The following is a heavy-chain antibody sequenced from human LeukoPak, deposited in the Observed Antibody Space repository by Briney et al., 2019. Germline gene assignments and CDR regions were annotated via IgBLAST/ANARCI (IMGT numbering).Heavy chain of an antibody. CDR1: GGSISSGSYY. Sequence: PPETLSLTCTVSGGSISSGSYYWSWIRQPAGKGLEWIGRIYTSGSTNYNPSLKSRVTISVDTSKNQFSLKLSSVTAADTAVYYCARDLGSSGYKPHNWFDPWGQGTLVTVSS. J-gene: IGHJ5*02. CDR2: IYTSGST. V-gene: IGHV4-61*02. D-gene: IGHD6-19*01. CDR3: ARDLGSSGYKPHNWFDP.